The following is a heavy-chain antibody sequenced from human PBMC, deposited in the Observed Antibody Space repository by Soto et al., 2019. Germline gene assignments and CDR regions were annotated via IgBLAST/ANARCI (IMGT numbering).Heavy chain of an antibody. CDR3: ARDLKTYDYIWGSYRYTGYFDY. V-gene: IGHV4-59*01. J-gene: IGHJ4*02. Sequence: ETLSLTCTVSGGSISSYYWSWIRQPPGKGQEWIGYIYYSGSTNYNPSLKSRVTISVDTSKNQFSLKLSSVTAADTAVYYCARDLKTYDYIWGSYRYTGYFDYWGQGTLVTVSS. CDR1: GGSISSYY. CDR2: IYYSGST. D-gene: IGHD3-16*02.